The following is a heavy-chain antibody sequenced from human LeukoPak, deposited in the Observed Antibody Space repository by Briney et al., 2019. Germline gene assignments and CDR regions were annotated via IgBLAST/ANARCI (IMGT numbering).Heavy chain of an antibody. CDR2: IYYSGST. J-gene: IGHJ4*02. Sequence: SETLSLTCTVSGGSISSYYWSWIRQPPGKGLEWIGYIYYSGSTNYNPSLKSRVTISADPSKNQFSLRLTSVTAADTAVYYCARVLGSVGYFEYWGQGTLVSVAS. D-gene: IGHD2-15*01. CDR3: ARVLGSVGYFEY. V-gene: IGHV4-59*08. CDR1: GGSISSYY.